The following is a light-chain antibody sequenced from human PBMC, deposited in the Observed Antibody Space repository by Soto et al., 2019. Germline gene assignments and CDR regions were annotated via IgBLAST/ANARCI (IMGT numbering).Light chain of an antibody. Sequence: QSVLTQPPSASGSPGQSVTISCTGTSSDVGGYNYVSWYQQHPGKAPKLMIYEVSKWPSGVPDRFSGSKSGNTASLTVSGLQAEDEADYYCSSYAGSNNFEVFGTGTKLTVL. CDR1: SSDVGGYNY. CDR3: SSYAGSNNFEV. J-gene: IGLJ1*01. CDR2: EVS. V-gene: IGLV2-8*01.